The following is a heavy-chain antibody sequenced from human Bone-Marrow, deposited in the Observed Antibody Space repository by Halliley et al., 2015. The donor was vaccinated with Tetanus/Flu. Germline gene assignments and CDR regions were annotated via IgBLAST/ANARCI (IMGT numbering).Heavy chain of an antibody. CDR1: GFIFTHYW. J-gene: IGHJ4*02. V-gene: IGHV3-7*03. Sequence: SLRLSCAASGFIFTHYWMSWVRQAPGKWLEWVADIKQDGSEKYYVDSVKGRFTISRDNAKNSVYLQMNSLRAEDTAVYYCARKAGSTGGNFAYWGQGTLVTVSS. CDR2: IKQDGSEK. D-gene: IGHD2-8*02. CDR3: ARKAGSTGGNFAY.